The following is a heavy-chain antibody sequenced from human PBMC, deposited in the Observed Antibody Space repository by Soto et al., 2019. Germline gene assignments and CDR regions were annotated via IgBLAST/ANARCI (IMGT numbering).Heavy chain of an antibody. V-gene: IGHV4-31*03. J-gene: IGHJ4*02. CDR3: ARVSYYYYDSSGYYRRGRYFDY. CDR2: IYYSGST. D-gene: IGHD3-22*01. Sequence: SETLSLICTVSGGSISSGGYYWSWIRQHPGKGLEWIGYIYYSGSTYYNPSLKSRVTISVDTSKNQFSLKLSSVTAADTAVYYCARVSYYYYDSSGYYRRGRYFDYWGQGTLVTVSS. CDR1: GGSISSGGYY.